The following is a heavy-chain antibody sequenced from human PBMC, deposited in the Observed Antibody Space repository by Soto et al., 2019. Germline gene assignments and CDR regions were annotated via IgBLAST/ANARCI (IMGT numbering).Heavy chain of an antibody. D-gene: IGHD3-22*01. V-gene: IGHV3-33*06. CDR2: ISYDGSRT. CDR3: AKNLLEEPADYYDTKADALDT. J-gene: IGHJ3*02. Sequence: QVQLVESGGGVVQPGRPLRLSCAVSGFTFSRYGVHWVRQAPGKGLEWVSFISYDGSRTYYADSVKGRFTISRDNSKNTVFLQMDSLRAEDTAVYYCAKNLLEEPADYYDTKADALDTWGQGTMVTVSS. CDR1: GFTFSRYG.